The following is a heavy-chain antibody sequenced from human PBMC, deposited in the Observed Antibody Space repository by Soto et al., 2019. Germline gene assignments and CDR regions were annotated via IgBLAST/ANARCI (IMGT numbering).Heavy chain of an antibody. D-gene: IGHD3-3*01. Sequence: GGSLRLSCAASGFTFSNAWMSWVRQAPGKGLEWVGRIKSKTDGGTTDYAAPVKGRFTISRDDSKNTLYLQMNSLKTEDTAVYYCTTALSLRFLEWLFRGNYYYGMDVWGQGTTVTVPS. CDR2: IKSKTDGGTT. V-gene: IGHV3-15*01. CDR3: TTALSLRFLEWLFRGNYYYGMDV. J-gene: IGHJ6*02. CDR1: GFTFSNAW.